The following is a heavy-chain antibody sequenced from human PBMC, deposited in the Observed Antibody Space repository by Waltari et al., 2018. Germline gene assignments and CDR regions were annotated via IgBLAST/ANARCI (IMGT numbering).Heavy chain of an antibody. J-gene: IGHJ4*01. D-gene: IGHD5-12*01. Sequence: QVYLVESGGGVVQPGDSLRLSCAASGCTFSRYGMHWVRQAPGKGLEWVAFTRCDVINKHYADSVRGRFTISRDNSKNTLYLQMNSLRSEDAAVYYCAREDIVSATQWRGNHSRGNCGYDLWGQGTLVSVSS. CDR2: TRCDVINK. CDR1: GCTFSRYG. V-gene: IGHV3-30*02. CDR3: AREDIVSATQWRGNHSRGNCGYDL.